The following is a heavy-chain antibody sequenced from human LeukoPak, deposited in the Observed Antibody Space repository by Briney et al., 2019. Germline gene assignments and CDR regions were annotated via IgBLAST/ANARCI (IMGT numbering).Heavy chain of an antibody. Sequence: ASVKVSCKASGYTFTSYGISWVRQAPGQGLEWMGWISAYNGNTNYAQKLQGRVTMTTDTSTSTAYMELRSLRSDDTAVCYCARRGYDFWSGYYALDYWGQGTLVTVSS. CDR2: ISAYNGNT. CDR3: ARRGYDFWSGYYALDY. CDR1: GYTFTSYG. V-gene: IGHV1-18*01. D-gene: IGHD3-3*01. J-gene: IGHJ4*02.